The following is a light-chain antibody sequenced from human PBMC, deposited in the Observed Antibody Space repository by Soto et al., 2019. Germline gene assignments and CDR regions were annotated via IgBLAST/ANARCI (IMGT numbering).Light chain of an antibody. J-gene: IGLJ2*01. CDR2: DVS. V-gene: IGLV2-11*01. Sequence: QSALTQPRSVSGSPGQSVTISCTGTSSDVGGYDYISWYQQHPGKAPKLMIYDVSKRPSGVPDRFSGSKSGNTASLTFSGLQAEDEADYSCCSYAGTYSLVFGGGTKLTVL. CDR1: SSDVGGYDY. CDR3: CSYAGTYSLV.